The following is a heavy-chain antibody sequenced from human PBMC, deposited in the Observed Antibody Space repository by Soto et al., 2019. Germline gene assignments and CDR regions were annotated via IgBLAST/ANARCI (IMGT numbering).Heavy chain of an antibody. J-gene: IGHJ6*02. CDR1: GFSLTSFA. CDR2: ISYDGRSK. D-gene: IGHD3-10*01. V-gene: IGHV3-30*04. CDR3: ARGRRLTMTWREFYYNVAV. Sequence: QVHLVESGGGVVQPGRSLRLSCTASGFSLTSFAVHWVRQAPGKGLEWVAVISYDGRSKYYIESVKGRFNISRDNFKNAMYMESDNLRTEAKAASYCARGRRLTMTWREFYYNVAVWGQGTAVSVSS.